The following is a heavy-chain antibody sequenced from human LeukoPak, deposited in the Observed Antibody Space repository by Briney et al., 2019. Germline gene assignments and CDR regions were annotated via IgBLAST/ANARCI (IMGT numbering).Heavy chain of an antibody. CDR2: IYTSGST. Sequence: PSQTLSLTCTVSGGSISSGSYYWSWIRQPAGKGLEWIGRIYTSGSTNYNPSLKSRVTISVDTSKNQFSLKLSSVTAADTAVYFCARHPLIYYGMDVWGQGTTVTVSS. CDR1: GGSISSGSYY. D-gene: IGHD3/OR15-3a*01. CDR3: ARHPLIYYGMDV. J-gene: IGHJ6*02. V-gene: IGHV4-61*02.